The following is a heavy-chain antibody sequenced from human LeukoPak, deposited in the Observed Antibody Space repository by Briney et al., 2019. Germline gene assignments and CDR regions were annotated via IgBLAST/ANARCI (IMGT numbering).Heavy chain of an antibody. CDR1: GFKFTTYS. CDR3: ARDGGYSYGYTLLIDH. Sequence: TGGSLRLSCAASGFKFTTYSMNWVRHAPGKGLEWVSHIGSSGRTMFYADSVKGRFTISRDNAKTSLFHQMNSLRDEDTAVYYCARDGGYSYGYTLLIDHWGQGTLVTVAS. CDR2: IGSSGRTM. J-gene: IGHJ4*02. V-gene: IGHV3-48*02. D-gene: IGHD5-18*01.